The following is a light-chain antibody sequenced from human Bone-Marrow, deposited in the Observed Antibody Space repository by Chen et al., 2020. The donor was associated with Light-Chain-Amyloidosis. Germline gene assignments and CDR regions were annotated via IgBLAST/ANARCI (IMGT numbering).Light chain of an antibody. CDR1: SGSVSTSYY. V-gene: IGLV8-61*01. CDR3: ALYMGSGIWV. J-gene: IGLJ3*02. Sequence: QTVVTQEPSFSVSPGGTVTLTCGLSSGSVSTSYYPSWYQQTPGQAPRTLIYRTYTRSSGAPARLSGSILGNKAAHNISGAQADDESDYYCALYMGSGIWVFGGGTKLTVL. CDR2: RTY.